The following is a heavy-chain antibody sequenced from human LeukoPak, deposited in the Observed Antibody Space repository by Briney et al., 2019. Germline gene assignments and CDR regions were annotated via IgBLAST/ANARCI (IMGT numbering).Heavy chain of an antibody. CDR1: GFTFSSYG. CDR3: AKDRDDYDDYDAFDY. V-gene: IGHV3-30*18. D-gene: IGHD4-17*01. Sequence: GRSLTLSCAASGFTFSSYGMHWVRQAPGKGLEWVAVISYDGSNKYYADSVKGRFTISRDNSKNTLYLQMNSLRAEDTAVYYCAKDRDDYDDYDAFDYWGQGTLVTVSS. J-gene: IGHJ4*02. CDR2: ISYDGSNK.